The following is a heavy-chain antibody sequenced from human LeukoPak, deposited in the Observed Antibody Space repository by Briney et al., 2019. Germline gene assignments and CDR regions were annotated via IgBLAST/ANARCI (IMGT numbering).Heavy chain of an antibody. CDR3: ARTRTSPAIWFDP. CDR2: VSDPEYT. Sequence: PSETLSLTCSVSGASVTSYYWSWIRQPPGRGLEWLGYVSDPEYTNYRPSLKSRLTISMDTSKNQLSLKLTSVTVADTAVYYCARTRTSPAIWFDPWGQGTLVTVSS. D-gene: IGHD6-6*01. V-gene: IGHV4-59*02. CDR1: GASVTSYY. J-gene: IGHJ5*02.